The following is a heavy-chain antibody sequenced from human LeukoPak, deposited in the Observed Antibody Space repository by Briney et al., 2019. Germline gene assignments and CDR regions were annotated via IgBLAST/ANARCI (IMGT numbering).Heavy chain of an antibody. D-gene: IGHD3-3*01. CDR1: GFPFAKSW. CDR2: ISYDGSNK. V-gene: IGHV3-30-3*01. J-gene: IGHJ5*02. CDR3: ARGSPPGIFGVAVNWFDP. Sequence: GGSLRLSCAASGFPFAKSWMHWVRQAPGKGLEWVAVISYDGSNKYYADSVKGRFTISRDNSKNTLYLQMNSLRAEDTAVYYCARGSPPGIFGVAVNWFDPWGQGTLVTVSS.